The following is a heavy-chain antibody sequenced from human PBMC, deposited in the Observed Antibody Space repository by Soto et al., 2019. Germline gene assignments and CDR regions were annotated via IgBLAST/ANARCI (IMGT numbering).Heavy chain of an antibody. CDR1: GYSFISHY. J-gene: IGHJ5*02. CDR2: IHPAGINT. D-gene: IGHD1-26*01. CDR3: ARLLKGGDVTENWFDP. Sequence: ASVKVSCKAFGYSFISHYMHWVRQAPGQGLEWMGTIHPAGINTAYAQKFQGRVTMTTDTSTSTVYMELTSLTSDDTAVYYCARLLKGGDVTENWFDPWGQGTLVTVSS. V-gene: IGHV1-46*01.